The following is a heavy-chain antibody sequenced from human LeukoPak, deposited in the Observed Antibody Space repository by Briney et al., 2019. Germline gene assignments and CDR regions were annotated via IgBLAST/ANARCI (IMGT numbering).Heavy chain of an antibody. CDR3: ARAGGYYGSGSYYPSDY. J-gene: IGHJ4*02. CDR2: ISAYNGNT. Sequence: ASVKVSCKASGYTFTSYGISWVRQAPGQGLEWMGWISAYNGNTNYAQKLQGRVTMTTDTSTSTAYMELRSLRSDDTAVYYCARAGGYYGSGSYYPSDYWGQGTLVTVSS. D-gene: IGHD3-10*01. CDR1: GYTFTSYG. V-gene: IGHV1-18*01.